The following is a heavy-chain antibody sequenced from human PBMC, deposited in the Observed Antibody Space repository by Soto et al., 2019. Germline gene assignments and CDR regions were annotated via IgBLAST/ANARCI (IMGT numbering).Heavy chain of an antibody. J-gene: IGHJ4*02. V-gene: IGHV1-46*01. D-gene: IGHD3-10*01. CDR3: ASSYGSGYRAFDY. Sequence: ASVKVSCKTSGYTFTNYYMHWVRQAPGQGLEWMGIINPSGGGTTYAQKFQGRVTRTRDTSTSTVYMDLSSLSSEDTAIYYCASSYGSGYRAFDYWGQGDLVTVS. CDR1: GYTFTNYY. CDR2: INPSGGGT.